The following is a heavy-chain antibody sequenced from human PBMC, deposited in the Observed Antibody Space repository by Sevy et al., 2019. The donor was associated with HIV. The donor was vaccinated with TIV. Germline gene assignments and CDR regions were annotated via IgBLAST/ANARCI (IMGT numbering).Heavy chain of an antibody. CDR2: INEDGTKD. V-gene: IGHV3-7*01. D-gene: IGHD5-12*01. Sequence: GGSLRLSCAASGINFSGYWMSWVRQVPGKGLEWVANINEDGTKDYYVGSVKGRFTISRDNAKNSLYLQMNSVRVEDTAVYYCARDSGGYDLWGQGTLVTVSS. J-gene: IGHJ4*02. CDR1: GINFSGYW. CDR3: ARDSGGYDL.